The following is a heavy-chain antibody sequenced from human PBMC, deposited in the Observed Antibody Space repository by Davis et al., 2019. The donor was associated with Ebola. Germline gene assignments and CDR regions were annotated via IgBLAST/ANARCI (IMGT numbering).Heavy chain of an antibody. CDR3: ARAVITMVRGVIGFGY. Sequence: ASVKVSCKASGYTFTSYYMHWVRQAPGQGLEWMGIINPSGGSTSYAQKFQGRVTMTRDTSTSTVYMELSSLRSEDTAVYYCARAVITMVRGVIGFGYWGQGTLVTVSS. CDR2: INPSGGST. V-gene: IGHV1-46*01. D-gene: IGHD3-10*01. J-gene: IGHJ4*02. CDR1: GYTFTSYY.